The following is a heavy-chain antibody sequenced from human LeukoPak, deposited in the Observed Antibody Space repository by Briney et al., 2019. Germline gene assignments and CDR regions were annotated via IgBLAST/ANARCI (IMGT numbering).Heavy chain of an antibody. CDR2: ISGSGGST. D-gene: IGHD3-22*01. CDR3: AKASAMIVVVSKHFDY. J-gene: IGHJ4*02. V-gene: IGHV3-23*01. Sequence: PGGSLRLSCAASGFTFSSYAMSWVRQAPGKGLEWVSAISGSGGSTYYADSVKGRFTISRDNSKNTLYLQMNSLRAEDTAVYSCAKASAMIVVVSKHFDYWGQGTLVTVSS. CDR1: GFTFSSYA.